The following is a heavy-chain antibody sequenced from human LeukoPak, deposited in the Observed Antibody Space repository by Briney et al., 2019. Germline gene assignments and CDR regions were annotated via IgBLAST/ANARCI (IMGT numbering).Heavy chain of an antibody. CDR1: GYTFTGYY. CDR3: ATLTEALYLFDY. V-gene: IGHV1-2*06. D-gene: IGHD3-10*01. CDR2: INPNSGGT. Sequence: ASVKVSCKASGYTFTGYYVHWVRQAPGQGLEWMGRINPNSGGTNYAQKFQGRVTMTRDTSISTAYMELSSLRSDDTAVYYCATLTEALYLFDYWGQGTLVTVSS. J-gene: IGHJ4*02.